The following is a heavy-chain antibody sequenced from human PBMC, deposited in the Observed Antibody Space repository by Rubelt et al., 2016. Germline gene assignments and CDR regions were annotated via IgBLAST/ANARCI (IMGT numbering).Heavy chain of an antibody. J-gene: IGHJ3*02. CDR1: GYSFTSYW. V-gene: IGHV5-51*01. CDR3: ASRSSSSHDAFDI. Sequence: EVQLVQSGAEVKKPGESLKISCKGSGYSFTSYWIGWVRQMPGKGLEWMGIIYPGDSDTRYSPALHAQVTLSADTSVSTAYLQWSSLKSSTPARYYCASRSSSSHDAFDIWGQGTTVTVSS. D-gene: IGHD6-6*01. CDR2: IYPGDSDT.